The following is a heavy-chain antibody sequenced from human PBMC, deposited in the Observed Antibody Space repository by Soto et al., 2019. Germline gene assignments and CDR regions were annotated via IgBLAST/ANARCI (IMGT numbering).Heavy chain of an antibody. CDR3: ARDEGLESEAAGTDDYYYGMDC. Sequence: QVQLVQSGAEVKKPGASVKVSCKASGYTFTSYGISWVRQAPGQGLEWMGWISAYNGNTNYAQKLQDRVTMTTDTSSNTAYVERRSLRSDDTAEYYCARDEGLESEAAGTDDYYYGMDCWGQGTTVTVAS. J-gene: IGHJ6*02. V-gene: IGHV1-18*01. CDR1: GYTFTSYG. D-gene: IGHD6-13*01. CDR2: ISAYNGNT.